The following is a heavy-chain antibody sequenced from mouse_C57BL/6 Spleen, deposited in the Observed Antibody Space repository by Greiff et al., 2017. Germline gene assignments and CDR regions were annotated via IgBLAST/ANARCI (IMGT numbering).Heavy chain of an antibody. V-gene: IGHV1-15*01. D-gene: IGHD2-5*01. Sequence: QVQLQQSGAELVRPGASVTLSCKASGYTFTDYEMHWVKQTPVHGLEWIGAIDPETGGTAYNQKFKGKAILTADKSSSTAYMEVRSLTSEDSAVYYCTRGGSNGPYAMDYWGQGTSVTVSS. J-gene: IGHJ4*01. CDR2: IDPETGGT. CDR3: TRGGSNGPYAMDY. CDR1: GYTFTDYE.